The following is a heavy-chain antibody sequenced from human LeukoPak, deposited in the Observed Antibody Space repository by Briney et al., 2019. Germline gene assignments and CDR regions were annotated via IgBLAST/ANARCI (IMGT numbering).Heavy chain of an antibody. V-gene: IGHV3-23*01. J-gene: IGHJ4*02. CDR1: GFTFSSYA. CDR3: AKDTSSGYYYFDY. D-gene: IGHD3-22*01. CDR2: ISDSGGST. Sequence: RSGGSLRLSCAASGFTFSSYAMSWVRQAPGKGLEWVSVISDSGGSTYYADSVKGRFTISRDNSKNTLYLQMSSLRAEDTAVYYCAKDTSSGYYYFDYWGQGTLVTVSS.